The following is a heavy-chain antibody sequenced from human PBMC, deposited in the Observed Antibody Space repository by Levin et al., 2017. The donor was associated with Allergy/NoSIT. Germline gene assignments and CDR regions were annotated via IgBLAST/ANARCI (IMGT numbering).Heavy chain of an antibody. CDR2: IWYDGSNK. CDR3: ARGVRYFDWLLPRDRKKKTEFDY. Sequence: GESLKISCAASGFTFSSYGMHWVRQAPGKGLEWVAVIWYDGSNKYDADSVKGRFTISRDNSKNTLYLQMNSLRAEDTAVYYCARGVRYFDWLLPRDRKKKTEFDYWGQGTLVTVSS. D-gene: IGHD3-9*01. J-gene: IGHJ4*02. CDR1: GFTFSSYG. V-gene: IGHV3-33*01.